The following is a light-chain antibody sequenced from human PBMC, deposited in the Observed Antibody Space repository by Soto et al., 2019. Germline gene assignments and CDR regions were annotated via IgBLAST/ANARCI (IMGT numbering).Light chain of an antibody. Sequence: QSALTQPPSASGSPGQSVTISCTGTSSDVGGYNYVSWYQQHPGKAPKVMIYEVSKRPSGVPDRFSGSKSGNTASLTVSGLQAEDEADYYCSSYAGSNLVIGGGTKLTVL. CDR3: SSYAGSNLV. CDR2: EVS. CDR1: SSDVGGYNY. J-gene: IGLJ2*01. V-gene: IGLV2-8*01.